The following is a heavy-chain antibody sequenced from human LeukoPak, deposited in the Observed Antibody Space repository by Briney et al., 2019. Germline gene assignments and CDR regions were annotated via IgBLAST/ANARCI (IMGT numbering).Heavy chain of an antibody. CDR2: IRDSGDTT. CDR1: GFTFSRCP. Sequence: GGSLRLSCSASGFTFSRCPMTWVRQAPGKGLEWVAGIRDSGDTTYYADSVKGRFTISRDNSKNILYLQMNSLRAEDTAIYYCAKMGSPHYDFWIGYMWGQGTLVTVSS. D-gene: IGHD3-3*01. J-gene: IGHJ4*02. CDR3: AKMGSPHYDFWIGYM. V-gene: IGHV3-23*01.